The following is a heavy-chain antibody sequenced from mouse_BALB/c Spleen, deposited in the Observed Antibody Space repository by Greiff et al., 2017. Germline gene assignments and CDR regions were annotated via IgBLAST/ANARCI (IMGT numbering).Heavy chain of an antibody. D-gene: IGHD6-1*01. Sequence: EVKLVESGGGLVKPGGSLKLSCAASGFAFSSYDMSWVRQTPEKRLEWVAYISSGGGSTYYPDTVKGRFTISRDNAKNTLYLQMSSLKSEDTAMYYCARAASVYYFDYWGQGTTLTVSS. CDR3: ARAASVYYFDY. V-gene: IGHV5-12-1*01. CDR2: ISSGGGST. CDR1: GFAFSSYD. J-gene: IGHJ2*01.